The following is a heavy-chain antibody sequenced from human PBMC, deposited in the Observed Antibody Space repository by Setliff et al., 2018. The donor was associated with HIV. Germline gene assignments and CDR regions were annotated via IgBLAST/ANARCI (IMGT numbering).Heavy chain of an antibody. CDR3: ARDVGSSAWPFDH. D-gene: IGHD6-25*01. Sequence: SETLSLTCTVSGGSISTYYWSWIRQPPGKGLEWIGSIYFTGSTTYNPSLTSRVSVSIGPSKNQFSLNLSSVTAADTAVYYCARDVGSSAWPFDHWGQGTLVTVSS. V-gene: IGHV4-59*12. J-gene: IGHJ4*02. CDR1: GGSISTYY. CDR2: IYFTGST.